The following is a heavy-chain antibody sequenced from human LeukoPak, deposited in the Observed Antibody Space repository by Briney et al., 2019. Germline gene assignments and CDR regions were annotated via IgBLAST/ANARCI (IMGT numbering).Heavy chain of an antibody. CDR2: ISGSGGST. J-gene: IGHJ3*02. V-gene: IGHV3-23*01. CDR3: AREHCSSTSCWGAFDI. D-gene: IGHD2-2*01. Sequence: PGGSLRLSCAASGFTFSSYAMSWVRQAPGKGLEWVSAISGSGGSTYYADSVKGRFTISRDNAKNSLYLQMNSLRAEDTAVYYCAREHCSSTSCWGAFDIWGQGTMVTVSS. CDR1: GFTFSSYA.